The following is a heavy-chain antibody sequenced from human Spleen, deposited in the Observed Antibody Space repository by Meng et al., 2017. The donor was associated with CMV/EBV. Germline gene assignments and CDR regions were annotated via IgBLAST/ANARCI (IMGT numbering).Heavy chain of an antibody. Sequence: CASSGFAFSHAWMSWVRQAPGKGLEWVGRIKSKTDGGTTDYAAPVKGRFTISRDDSKNTLYLQMNSLKTEDTAVYYCSTIFGVVKDYWGQGTLVTVSS. V-gene: IGHV3-15*01. CDR1: GFAFSHAW. CDR2: IKSKTDGGTT. D-gene: IGHD3-3*01. CDR3: STIFGVVKDY. J-gene: IGHJ4*02.